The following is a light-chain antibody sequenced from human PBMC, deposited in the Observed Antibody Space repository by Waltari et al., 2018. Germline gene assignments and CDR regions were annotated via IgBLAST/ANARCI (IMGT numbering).Light chain of an antibody. Sequence: EVLVTQSPATLSVSPGERATLSCRASQSISRNLAWYQQKPGQAPRLLIYGASTRATGIPARFSGSGSGTEFTLTISSLQSEDFAVYYCQQYNNWRTFGQGTKLEI. CDR2: GAS. CDR1: QSISRN. CDR3: QQYNNWRT. J-gene: IGKJ2*01. V-gene: IGKV3-15*01.